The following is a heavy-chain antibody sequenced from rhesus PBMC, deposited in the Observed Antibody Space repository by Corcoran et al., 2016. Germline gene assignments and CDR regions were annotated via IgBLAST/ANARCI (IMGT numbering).Heavy chain of an antibody. CDR2: ISGGSGST. CDR3: ARIYDSGYFDY. Sequence: QVQLQESGPGLVKPSETLSLTCAVSGGSVSSSNWWSWFRQPPGKGLEWIGYISGGSGSTYYNPSLKSLVTIATDTSKNQVSLKLSSVTAADTAVYYCARIYDSGYFDYWGQGVLVTVSS. CDR1: GGSVSSSNW. J-gene: IGHJ4*01. V-gene: IGHV4-65*01. D-gene: IGHD3-28*01.